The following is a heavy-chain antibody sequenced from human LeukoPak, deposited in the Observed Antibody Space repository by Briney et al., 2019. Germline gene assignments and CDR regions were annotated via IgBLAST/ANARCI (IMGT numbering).Heavy chain of an antibody. J-gene: IGHJ6*02. CDR2: ISAYNGNT. V-gene: IGHV1-18*01. CDR3: ARDPPCSLKSGYQLLPTYYYGMDV. D-gene: IGHD2-2*01. CDR1: GYTFTSYG. Sequence: ASVKVSCKASGYTFTSYGISWVRQAPGQGLEWMGWISAYNGNTNYAQKLQGRVTMTTDTSTSTAYMELRSLRSDDTAVYYCARDPPCSLKSGYQLLPTYYYGMDVWGQGTTVTVSS.